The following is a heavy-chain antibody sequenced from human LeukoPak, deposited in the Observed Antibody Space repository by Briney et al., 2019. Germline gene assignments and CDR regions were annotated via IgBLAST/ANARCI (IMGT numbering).Heavy chain of an antibody. V-gene: IGHV4-30-4*01. D-gene: IGHD6-19*01. J-gene: IGHJ3*02. Sequence: SQTLSLTCTVSGGSISSGDYYWSWIRQPPGKGLEWIGYIYYSGSTYYNPSLKSRVTISVDTSKNQFSLKLSRLRSDDTAVYYCARAQGSGWYTNAFDIWGQGTMVTVSS. CDR1: GGSISSGDYY. CDR3: ARAQGSGWYTNAFDI. CDR2: IYYSGST.